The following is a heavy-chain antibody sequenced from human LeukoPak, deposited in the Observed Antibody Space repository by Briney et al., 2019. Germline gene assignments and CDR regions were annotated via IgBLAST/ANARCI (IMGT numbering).Heavy chain of an antibody. CDR2: INHSGST. CDR3: ATGVHGIAAAGDYYFDY. V-gene: IGHV4-34*01. Sequence: SETLSLTCAVYGGSFSGYYWSWIRQPPGKGLEWIGEINHSGSTNYNPSLKSRVTISVDTSKNQFSLKLSSVTAADTAVYYCATGVHGIAAAGDYYFDYWGQGTLVTVS. D-gene: IGHD6-13*01. CDR1: GGSFSGYY. J-gene: IGHJ4*02.